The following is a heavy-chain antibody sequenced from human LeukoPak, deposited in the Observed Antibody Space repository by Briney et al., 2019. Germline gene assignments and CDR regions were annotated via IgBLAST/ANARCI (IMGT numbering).Heavy chain of an antibody. CDR1: GGSFSGYY. CDR2: INHSGST. J-gene: IGHJ4*02. CDR3: ARLSVAGRRAFDY. Sequence: SETLSLTCAVYGGSFSGYYWSWIRQPPGKGLEWIGEINHSGSTNYNPSLKSRVTISVDTSKNQFSLKLSTVTAADTAVYYCARLSVAGRRAFDYWGQGTLVTVSS. V-gene: IGHV4-34*01. D-gene: IGHD2-15*01.